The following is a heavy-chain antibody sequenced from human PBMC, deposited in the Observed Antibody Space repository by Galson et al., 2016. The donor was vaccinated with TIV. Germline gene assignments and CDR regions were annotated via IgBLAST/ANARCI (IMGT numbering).Heavy chain of an antibody. CDR2: IYPRDSDT. Sequence: QSGAEVKKPGESLKISCQGSGYSFNNYWIGWARQMPGKGLEWMGIIYPRDSDTRYSPSFQGQVTISVDKSISTAYLQWSGLKASDTAIYYCTKCRGAAGIHYAFDMWGQGTMVTVSS. CDR3: TKCRGAAGIHYAFDM. V-gene: IGHV5-51*01. CDR1: GYSFNNYW. J-gene: IGHJ3*02. D-gene: IGHD6-13*01.